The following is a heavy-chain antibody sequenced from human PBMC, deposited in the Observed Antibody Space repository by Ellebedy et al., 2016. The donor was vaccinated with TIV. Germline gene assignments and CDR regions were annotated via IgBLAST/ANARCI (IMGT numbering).Heavy chain of an antibody. CDR2: IIPIFGTA. D-gene: IGHD5-18*01. Sequence: SVKVSCXASGGTFSSYAISWVRQAPGQGLEWMGGIIPIFGTANYAQKFQGRVTITRDTSASTAYMELSSLRSEDTAVYYCAREGYGFYFDYWGQGTLVTVSS. V-gene: IGHV1-69*05. CDR3: AREGYGFYFDY. J-gene: IGHJ4*02. CDR1: GGTFSSYA.